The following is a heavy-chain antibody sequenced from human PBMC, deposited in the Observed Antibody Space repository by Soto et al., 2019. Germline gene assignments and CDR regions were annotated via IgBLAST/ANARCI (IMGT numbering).Heavy chain of an antibody. V-gene: IGHV3-11*06. CDR3: ARGGVFASSGYYYIY. CDR2: ISSSSSYT. J-gene: IGHJ4*02. Sequence: GGSLRLSCAASGFTFSDYYMSWIRQAPGKGLEWVSYISSSSSYTNYADSVKGRFTISRDNAKNSLYLQMNSLRAEDTAVYYCARGGVFASSGYYYIYWGQGTLVTVSS. CDR1: GFTFSDYY. D-gene: IGHD3-22*01.